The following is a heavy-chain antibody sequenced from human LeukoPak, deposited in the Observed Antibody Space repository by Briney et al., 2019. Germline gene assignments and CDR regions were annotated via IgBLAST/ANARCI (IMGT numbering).Heavy chain of an antibody. CDR1: GFTFSDHY. CDR3: ARVPDYGDPE. V-gene: IGHV3-11*01. J-gene: IGHJ4*02. Sequence: GGSLRLSCVASGFTFSDHYMSWFRLSPGKGLEWLSYITSSGSTTDYADSVKGRFTISRDNAKNSMFLQMNSLRPEDTAVYYCARVPDYGDPEWGQGTLVTVSS. D-gene: IGHD4-17*01. CDR2: ITSSGSTT.